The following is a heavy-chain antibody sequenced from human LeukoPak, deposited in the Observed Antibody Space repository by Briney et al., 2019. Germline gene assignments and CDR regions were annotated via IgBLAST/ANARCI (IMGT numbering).Heavy chain of an antibody. CDR1: GGSINNFF. D-gene: IGHD3-22*01. CDR3: ARGPYYYDSSGYYPPMYYYYYYYMDV. J-gene: IGHJ6*03. Sequence: PSETLSLTCTVSGGSINNFFWNWVRQSPGKGLEWIGYVDHSGNTKYNPSLWGRVTISVDTSKNQFSLKLSSVTAADTAVYYCARGPYYYDSSGYYPPMYYYYYYYMDVWGKGTTVTISS. V-gene: IGHV4-59*08. CDR2: VDHSGNT.